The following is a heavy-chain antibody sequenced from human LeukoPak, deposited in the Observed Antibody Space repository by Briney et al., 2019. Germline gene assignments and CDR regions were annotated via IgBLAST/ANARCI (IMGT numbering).Heavy chain of an antibody. D-gene: IGHD2-21*02. CDR3: GRDYDCNGAFDI. CDR2: IYYSGST. J-gene: IGHJ3*02. Sequence: SETLSLTCTVSGGSISSCGYYWSWIRQHPGKGLECTGYIYYSGSTYYNPSLKSRVTISVDTSKNQFSLKLRSVTAADTDVYYCGRDYDCNGAFDIWGQGTMVTVSS. CDR1: GGSISSCGYY. V-gene: IGHV4-31*03.